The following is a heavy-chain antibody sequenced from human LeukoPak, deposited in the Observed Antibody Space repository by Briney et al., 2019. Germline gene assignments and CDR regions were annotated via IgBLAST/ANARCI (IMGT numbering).Heavy chain of an antibody. Sequence: GGTLRLSCAVSGVTFSSYWMSWVRQAPGKGQERVANIKKDGSEKYYVDSVKGRFTISRDNAKNSLYLQMNSLRAGDTAVYYCARDWLGAYSSSWSYYYYGMDVWGQGTTVTVSS. CDR1: GVTFSSYW. D-gene: IGHD6-13*01. CDR2: IKKDGSEK. V-gene: IGHV3-7*01. J-gene: IGHJ6*02. CDR3: ARDWLGAYSSSWSYYYYGMDV.